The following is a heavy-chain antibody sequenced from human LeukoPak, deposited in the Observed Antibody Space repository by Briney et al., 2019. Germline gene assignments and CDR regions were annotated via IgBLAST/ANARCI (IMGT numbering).Heavy chain of an antibody. CDR2: ISGSGDTT. Sequence: GGSLRLSCASSIQIFYPYGIICVRQAPGKGLEWVSGISGSGDTTYYADSVKGRFTISRDNSKNTLYLQMNSLRVEDTAVYYCAKGPAAHGPGFDCWGQGTLVAVSS. J-gene: IGHJ4*02. CDR1: IQIFYPYG. CDR3: AKGPAAHGPGFDC. V-gene: IGHV3-23*01. D-gene: IGHD2-15*01.